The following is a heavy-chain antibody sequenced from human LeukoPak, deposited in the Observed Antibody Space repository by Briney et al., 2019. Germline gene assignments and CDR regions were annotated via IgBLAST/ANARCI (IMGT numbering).Heavy chain of an antibody. V-gene: IGHV4-31*03. CDR1: GGSISSGGYY. CDR3: ARDGTTVTTALDY. Sequence: SETLSLTCTVSGGSISSGGYYWSWIRQHPGKGLESIGYSYYSGSTYYTPSLTSRVTISVDTSKNQFSLKLSSVTAADTAVYYCARDGTTVTTALDYWGQGTLVTVSS. CDR2: SYYSGST. J-gene: IGHJ4*02. D-gene: IGHD4-17*01.